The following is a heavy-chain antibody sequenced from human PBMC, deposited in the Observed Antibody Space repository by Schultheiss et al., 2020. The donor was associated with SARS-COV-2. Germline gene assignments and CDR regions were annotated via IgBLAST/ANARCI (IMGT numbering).Heavy chain of an antibody. J-gene: IGHJ3*02. Sequence: GESLKISCAASGFTFSSYSMNWVRQAPGKGLEWVSSISSSSSYIYYADSVKGRFTISRDNAKNSLYLQMNSLRAEDTAVYYCAKGIVGVTYDAFDIWGQGTMVTVSS. D-gene: IGHD1-26*01. CDR3: AKGIVGVTYDAFDI. CDR2: ISSSSSYI. CDR1: GFTFSSYS. V-gene: IGHV3-21*04.